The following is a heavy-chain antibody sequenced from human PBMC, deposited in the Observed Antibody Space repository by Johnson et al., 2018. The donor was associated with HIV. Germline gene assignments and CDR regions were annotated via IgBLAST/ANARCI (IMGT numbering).Heavy chain of an antibody. CDR1: GFTFSTYW. J-gene: IGHJ3*01. CDR2: IKQDGSEK. V-gene: IGHV3-7*05. D-gene: IGHD2-15*01. CDR3: ARDLPYCSGGFCQTDAFDV. Sequence: VQLVESGGGVVQPGGSLRLSCAASGFTFSTYWMSWVRQAPGKGLEWVANIKQDGSEKYYVDSVKGRFTISRDNAKNSLYLQMNSLRVEDTAVYYCARDLPYCSGGFCQTDAFDVWGQGTMVTASS.